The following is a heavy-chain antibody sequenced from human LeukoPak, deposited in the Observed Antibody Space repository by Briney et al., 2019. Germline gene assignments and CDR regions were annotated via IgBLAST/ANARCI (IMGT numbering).Heavy chain of an antibody. V-gene: IGHV3-23*01. CDR3: ANSPWGSSALYYYYYMDV. CDR2: ISGSGDST. D-gene: IGHD3-16*01. CDR1: GFTFRSYG. Sequence: GGSLRLSCAASGFTFRSYGMSWVRQAPGKGLEWVSAISGSGDSTYYADSVKGRFSISRDNSKNTLYLQMNSLRAEDTAVYSCANSPWGSSALYYYYYMDVWGKGTTVTISS. J-gene: IGHJ6*03.